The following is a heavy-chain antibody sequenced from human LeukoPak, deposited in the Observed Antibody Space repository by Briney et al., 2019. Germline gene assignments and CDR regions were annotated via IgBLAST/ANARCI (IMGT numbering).Heavy chain of an antibody. V-gene: IGHV3-33*01. CDR2: IWYDGSNK. J-gene: IGHJ4*02. CDR1: GFPFSSYG. Sequence: GTSLRPSCAASGFPFSSYGMHWVRQAPGKGLEWVAVIWYDGSNKNYADSVKDLFTSSRDNSKNLLYLQMNSVRAEDTAVYYCARVQGRYFGSGSYLGVDHWGQGTLVSVSS. D-gene: IGHD3-10*01. CDR3: ARVQGRYFGSGSYLGVDH.